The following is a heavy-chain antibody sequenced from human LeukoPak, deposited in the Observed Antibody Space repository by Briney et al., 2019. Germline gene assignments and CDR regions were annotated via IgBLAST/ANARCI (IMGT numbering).Heavy chain of an antibody. Sequence: GGSLRLSCAASGFTFSDYSMNWVRQAPGKGLEWISYVGISSGNTKYADSVKGRFTISGDSARDSLYLQMSSLRVEDTAVYYCARDHNYAFDNWGQGTLVTVSS. J-gene: IGHJ4*02. V-gene: IGHV3-48*04. CDR3: ARDHNYAFDN. CDR2: VGISSGNT. D-gene: IGHD1-1*01. CDR1: GFTFSDYS.